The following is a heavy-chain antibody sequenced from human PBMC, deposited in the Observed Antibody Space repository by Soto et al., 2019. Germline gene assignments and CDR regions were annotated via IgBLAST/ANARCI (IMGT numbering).Heavy chain of an antibody. D-gene: IGHD3-16*01. CDR2: ISAYNGHT. J-gene: IGHJ4*02. CDR3: VRGDGGYFDQ. Sequence: QVQLVQSGVEVKKPGASVKVSCKAMGYTFTNYGLSWVRQAPGEGLEWLGWISAYNGHTKYAQKVQDRVTLTTDTSASTAHLELRSLTSDDTAVYYCVRGDGGYFDQWGQGTLVLVSS. V-gene: IGHV1-18*01. CDR1: GYTFTNYG.